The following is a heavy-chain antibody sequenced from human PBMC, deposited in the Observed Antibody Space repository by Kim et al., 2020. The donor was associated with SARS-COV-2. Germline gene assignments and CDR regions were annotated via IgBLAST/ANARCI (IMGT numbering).Heavy chain of an antibody. D-gene: IGHD3-22*01. CDR3: ARDRRDYYDSSGYRETRDPGDNWFDA. V-gene: IGHV4-59*01. Sequence: SETLSLTCTVSGGSISSYYWSWIRQPPGKGLEWIGYIYYSGSTNYNPSLKSRVTISVDTSKNQFSLKLSSVTAADTAVYYCARDRRDYYDSSGYRETRDPGDNWFDACGERGTVTVSS. J-gene: IGHJ5*02. CDR2: IYYSGST. CDR1: GGSISSYY.